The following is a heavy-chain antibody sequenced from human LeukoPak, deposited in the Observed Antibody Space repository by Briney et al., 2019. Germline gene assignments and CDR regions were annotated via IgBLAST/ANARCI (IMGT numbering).Heavy chain of an antibody. CDR3: ARTHRVVRGVYWFDP. J-gene: IGHJ5*02. CDR2: VYYSGTT. V-gene: IGHV4-59*02. CDR1: GGSVTSYY. Sequence: PSETLSLTCVVSGGSVTSYYWSWVRQVPGKGLEWIGYVYYSGTTNYNPSLKSRVTISVDTSKNQFSLKLSSVTAADTAVYYCARTHRVVRGVYWFDPWGQGTLVTVSS. D-gene: IGHD3-10*01.